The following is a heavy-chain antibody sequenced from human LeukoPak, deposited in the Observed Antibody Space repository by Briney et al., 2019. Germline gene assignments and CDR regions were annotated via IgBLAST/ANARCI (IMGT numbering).Heavy chain of an antibody. V-gene: IGHV1-8*01. CDR1: GYTFTSYD. CDR3: AREGYCSGGSCHERFDY. Sequence: ASVKVSCKXSGYTFTSYDINWVQQATGQGLEWMGGMNPNSGNTGYAQTCQGRVTMTWNTSISTAYMELSSLRSEDTAVYYCAREGYCSGGSCHERFDYWGQGTLVTVSS. CDR2: MNPNSGNT. J-gene: IGHJ4*02. D-gene: IGHD2-15*01.